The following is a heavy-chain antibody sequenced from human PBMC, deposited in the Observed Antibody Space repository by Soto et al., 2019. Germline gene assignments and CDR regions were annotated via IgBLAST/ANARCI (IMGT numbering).Heavy chain of an antibody. Sequence: EVQLVESGGGLVQPGGSLRLSCAASEFTFTSYWMHWVRQAPGKGLVWVSRISSDGSSTSYADSVRGRFTISRDNDKTTLKLPLHRLSGEDTAVYCCATYASGSPAACWGRGTLVTVS. CDR1: EFTFTSYW. CDR3: ATYASGSPAAC. V-gene: IGHV3-74*01. CDR2: ISSDGSST. J-gene: IGHJ4*02. D-gene: IGHD3-10*01.